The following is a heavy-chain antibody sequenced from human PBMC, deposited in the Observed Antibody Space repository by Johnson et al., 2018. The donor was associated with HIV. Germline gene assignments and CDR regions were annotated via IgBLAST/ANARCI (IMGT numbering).Heavy chain of an antibody. CDR2: ISNSGRTI. J-gene: IGHJ3*02. Sequence: QVQLVESGGGLVKPGGSLRLSCVASGFTFSDYYMSWVRQAPGKGLEWVSYISNSGRTIYSADAVQGRFTISRDNAKNSLFLQMNSLRAEDTAVYYCAGGFYYGSGSYHGAFDIWGQGTMVTVSS. D-gene: IGHD3-10*01. CDR3: AGGFYYGSGSYHGAFDI. CDR1: GFTFSDYY. V-gene: IGHV3-11*04.